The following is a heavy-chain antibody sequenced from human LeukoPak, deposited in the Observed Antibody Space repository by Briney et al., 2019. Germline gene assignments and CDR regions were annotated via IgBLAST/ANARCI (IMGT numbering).Heavy chain of an antibody. CDR1: GYTFTGYY. J-gene: IGHJ4*02. D-gene: IGHD2-2*01. Sequence: ASVKVSCKASGYTFTGYYMHWVRQAPGQGLEWMGRINPNSGGTNYAQKFQGRVTMTRDTSISTAYMELSRLRSDDTAVYYCASPPSGSSTSLLYWGQGTLVTASS. CDR2: INPNSGGT. CDR3: ASPPSGSSTSLLY. V-gene: IGHV1-2*06.